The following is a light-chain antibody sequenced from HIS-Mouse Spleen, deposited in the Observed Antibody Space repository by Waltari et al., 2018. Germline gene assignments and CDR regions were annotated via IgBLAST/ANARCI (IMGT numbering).Light chain of an antibody. J-gene: IGKJ2*01. V-gene: IGKV1-33*01. CDR3: QQYDNLPYT. CDR2: DAS. CDR1: QDISNY. Sequence: DIQMTQSPSSLSASVGDRVTITCQAGQDISNYFNWYQQKPGKAPKPLIYDASNLETGVPSRFSGSGSGTEFTFTISSLQPEDIATYYCQQYDNLPYTFGQGTKLEIK.